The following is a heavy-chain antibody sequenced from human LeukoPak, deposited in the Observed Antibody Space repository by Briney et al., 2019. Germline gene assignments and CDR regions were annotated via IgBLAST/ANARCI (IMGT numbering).Heavy chain of an antibody. V-gene: IGHV4-38-2*02. J-gene: IGHJ4*02. Sequence: SETLSLTCTVSGYSISSGYYWGWIRQPPGKGLEWIGSIYHSGSTYYNPSLKSRVTISVDTSKNQFSLKLSSETAADTAVYYCARDNIVVVAATKAYYFDYWGQGTLVTVSS. CDR1: GYSISSGYY. CDR3: ARDNIVVVAATKAYYFDY. CDR2: IYHSGST. D-gene: IGHD2-15*01.